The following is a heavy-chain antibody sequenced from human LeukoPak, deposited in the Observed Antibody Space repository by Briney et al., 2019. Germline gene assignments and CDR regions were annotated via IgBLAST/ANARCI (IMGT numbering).Heavy chain of an antibody. CDR3: ARGGPRGGNFDY. V-gene: IGHV4-34*01. Sequence: SETLSLTCAVYGVSLSGYYWSWIRQPPGKGLEWIGEINHSGSTNYNPSLKSRVTISVDTSKNQFSLKLSSVTAADTAVYYCARGGPRGGNFDYWGQGTLVTVSS. CDR2: INHSGST. J-gene: IGHJ4*02. CDR1: GVSLSGYY. D-gene: IGHD2-15*01.